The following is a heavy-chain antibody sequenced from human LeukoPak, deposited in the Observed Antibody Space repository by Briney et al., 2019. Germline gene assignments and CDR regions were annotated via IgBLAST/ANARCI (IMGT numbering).Heavy chain of an antibody. CDR2: INHSGST. CDR3: ARVRSGSYYYLRAFDI. D-gene: IGHD1-26*01. CDR1: GGSFSGYY. V-gene: IGHV4-34*01. Sequence: SETLSLTCAVYGGSFSGYYWSWIRQPPGKGLEWIGEINHSGSTNYNPSLESRVTISVDTSKNQFSLKLSSVTAADTAVYYCARVRSGSYYYLRAFDIWGQGTMVTVSS. J-gene: IGHJ3*02.